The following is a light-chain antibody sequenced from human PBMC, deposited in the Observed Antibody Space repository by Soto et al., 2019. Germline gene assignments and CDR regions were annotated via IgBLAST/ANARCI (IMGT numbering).Light chain of an antibody. CDR3: QLYHSLPLT. CDR1: QGISNY. CDR2: DAS. V-gene: IGKV1-33*01. J-gene: IGKJ5*01. Sequence: DIQMTQSPCSLSESVGDRVTITCQASQGISNYLNWYQQKLGKAPKLLIYDASSLEPGVPSRFSGGTSGADFTFTISSLQPEDIATYYCQLYHSLPLTFGRGTRLEIK.